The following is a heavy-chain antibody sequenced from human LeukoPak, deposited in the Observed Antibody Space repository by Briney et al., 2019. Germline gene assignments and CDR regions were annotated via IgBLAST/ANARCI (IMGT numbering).Heavy chain of an antibody. Sequence: PGGSLRLSCAASGFTFSNAWMSWVRQAPGKGLEWVSAISSGGSSTYYPDSVKGRFTISRDNSKNTLSLQMNSLRAEDTAVYYCAKDKHYCSSASCYLYYFDYWGQGTLVTVSS. J-gene: IGHJ4*02. D-gene: IGHD2-2*01. CDR2: ISSGGSST. CDR3: AKDKHYCSSASCYLYYFDY. CDR1: GFTFSNAW. V-gene: IGHV3-23*01.